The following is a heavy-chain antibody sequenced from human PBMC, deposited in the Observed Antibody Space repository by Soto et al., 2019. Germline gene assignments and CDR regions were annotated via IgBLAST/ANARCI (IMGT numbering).Heavy chain of an antibody. CDR3: VRTSLVVAAATREDY. D-gene: IGHD2-15*01. CDR2: INSDGSST. J-gene: IGHJ4*02. CDR1: GFTFSSYW. V-gene: IGHV3-74*01. Sequence: LRLSCAASGFTFSSYWMHWVRQAPGKGLVWVSRINSDGSSTSYADSVRGRFTISRDNAKNTLYLQMNSLRAEDTAVYYCVRTSLVVAAATREDYWGQGTLVTVSS.